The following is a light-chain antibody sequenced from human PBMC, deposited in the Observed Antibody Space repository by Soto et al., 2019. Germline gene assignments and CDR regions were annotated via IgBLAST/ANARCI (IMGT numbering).Light chain of an antibody. CDR2: TTN. V-gene: IGLV1-44*01. J-gene: IGLJ2*01. CDR3: AAWDDSLNGMV. CDR1: SSNVGFNP. Sequence: QPVLTQPPSASGTPGQRVTISCSGGSSNVGFNPVHWYQQVPGAAPKLLIQTTNNRPSGVPDRFSGSKSGSSATLAISGLQSEDEADYYCAAWDDSLNGMVLGGGTKLTVL.